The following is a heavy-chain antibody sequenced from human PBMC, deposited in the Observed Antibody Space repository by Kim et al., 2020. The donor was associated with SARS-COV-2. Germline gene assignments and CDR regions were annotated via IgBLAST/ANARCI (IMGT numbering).Heavy chain of an antibody. Sequence: SETLSLTCAVYGGSFSGYYWSWIRQPPGKGLEWIGKINHSGSTNYNPSLKSRVTISVDTSKNQFSLKLSSVTAADTAVYYCARGGIAVAGKDYWGQGTLVTVSS. V-gene: IGHV4-34*01. CDR3: ARGGIAVAGKDY. CDR2: INHSGST. D-gene: IGHD6-19*01. CDR1: GGSFSGYY. J-gene: IGHJ4*02.